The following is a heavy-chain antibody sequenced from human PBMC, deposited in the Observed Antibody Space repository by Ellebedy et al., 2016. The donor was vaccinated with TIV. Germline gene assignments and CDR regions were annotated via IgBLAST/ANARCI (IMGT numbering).Heavy chain of an antibody. D-gene: IGHD2-2*01. CDR3: ARGVRIVVEPVDY. CDR1: GYTFTSYG. V-gene: IGHV1-2*02. J-gene: IGHJ4*02. Sequence: ASVKVSCXASGYTFTSYGISWVRQAPGQGLEWMGWINPNSGATVYAQRFQGRVTMTRDTSISTVYMDLTRLRFDDTAVYYWARGVRIVVEPVDYWGQGSLVTVSS. CDR2: INPNSGAT.